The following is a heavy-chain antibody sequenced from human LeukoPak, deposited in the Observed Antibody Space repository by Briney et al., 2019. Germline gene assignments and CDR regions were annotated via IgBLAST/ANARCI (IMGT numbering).Heavy chain of an antibody. CDR3: ARGPAKWGYYYYYYYMDV. D-gene: IGHD3-16*01. J-gene: IGHJ6*03. CDR2: IYYSGST. Sequence: PSETLSLTCTVSGGSISSYYWSWIRQPPGKGLEWIGYIYYSGSTNYNPSLKSRVTISVDTSKSQFSLKLSSVTAADTAVYYCARGPAKWGYYYYYYYMDVWGKGTTVTVSS. V-gene: IGHV4-59*01. CDR1: GGSISSYY.